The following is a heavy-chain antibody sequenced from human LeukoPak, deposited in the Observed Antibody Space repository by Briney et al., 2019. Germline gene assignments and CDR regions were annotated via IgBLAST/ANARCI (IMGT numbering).Heavy chain of an antibody. CDR2: ISGGGGDT. D-gene: IGHD3-22*01. CDR3: AKYRGPYDSSGYYYYFDS. J-gene: IGHJ4*02. Sequence: GGSLRLSCAASGFTFSSFAMSWVRQAPGKGLEWVSAISGGGGDTHYADSVKGRFTISRDNSKNTLYLQMNSLRAEDTAVYYCAKYRGPYDSSGYYYYFDSWGQGTLVTVSS. CDR1: GFTFSSFA. V-gene: IGHV3-23*01.